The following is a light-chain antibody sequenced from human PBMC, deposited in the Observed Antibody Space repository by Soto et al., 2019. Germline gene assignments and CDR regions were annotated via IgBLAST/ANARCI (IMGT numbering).Light chain of an antibody. V-gene: IGLV1-51*01. Sequence: QSVLTQPPSVSAAPGQKVTISCSGSSSNIGNNYVSWYQQFPGTAPKLLIYDNNKRPSGIPDRLSGSKSGTSATLDITGLQTGDEADYYCGTWDSSLSAVVFGGGTKVTVL. CDR2: DNN. CDR1: SSNIGNNY. CDR3: GTWDSSLSAVV. J-gene: IGLJ2*01.